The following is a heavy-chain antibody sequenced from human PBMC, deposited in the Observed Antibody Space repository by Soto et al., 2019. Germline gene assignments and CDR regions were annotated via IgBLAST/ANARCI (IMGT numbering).Heavy chain of an antibody. CDR1: GFTFSRYW. D-gene: IGHD3-3*01. CDR3: VRADTRRNNDFWSGHYTTDAFDI. Sequence: EVQLVESGGGLVQPGGSLRLSCAASGFTFSRYWMSWVRQAPGKGLEWVANIKQDGSENYYVESVKGRFTMSRDNTKNSLYLQMNSLRAEDTAVYYCVRADTRRNNDFWSGHYTTDAFDIWGQGRMVTVSS. J-gene: IGHJ3*02. V-gene: IGHV3-7*01. CDR2: IKQDGSEN.